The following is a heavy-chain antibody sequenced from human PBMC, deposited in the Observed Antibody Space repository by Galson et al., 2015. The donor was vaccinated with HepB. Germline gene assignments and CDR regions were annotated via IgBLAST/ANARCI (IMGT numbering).Heavy chain of an antibody. CDR3: ATLSSRITAVGYGMDV. Sequence: QSGAEVKKPGESLRISCQGFGYSSSSYWISWVRQMPGKGLEWMGRIDPSDSYTDYSPSFQGHVTISADKSINTAYLQWTSLKASDTAIYYCATLSSRITAVGYGMDVWGPGTTVTVSS. J-gene: IGHJ6*02. CDR1: GYSSSSYW. CDR2: IDPSDSYT. D-gene: IGHD6-25*01. V-gene: IGHV5-10-1*01.